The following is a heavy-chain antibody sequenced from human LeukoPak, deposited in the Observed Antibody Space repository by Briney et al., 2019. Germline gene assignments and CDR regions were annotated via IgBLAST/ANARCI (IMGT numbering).Heavy chain of an antibody. CDR1: GFTFSNHG. D-gene: IGHD1-7*01. CDR2: IWYDGTYK. V-gene: IGHV3-33*01. J-gene: IGHJ4*02. Sequence: QPGGSLRLSCAASGFTFSNHGFHWLRQAPGKGLEWVAVIWYDGTYKYYGDSVKGRFTISRDDSKNTIYVQMNSLRADDTAVYYCARDTGTTNYILGYWGQGTLVTVSS. CDR3: ARDTGTTNYILGY.